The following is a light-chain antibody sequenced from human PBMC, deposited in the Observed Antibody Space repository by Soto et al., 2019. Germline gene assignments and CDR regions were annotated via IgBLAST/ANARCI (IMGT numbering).Light chain of an antibody. V-gene: IGKV3-20*01. Sequence: EIVLTQSPGTLSLSPGERATLSCRASQSVSSSYLAWYQQKPGQAPRLLIYAASSRATCIPDRFSGSGSGTDFTLTISRLEPEDFAVYYCQQYGGSPITFGQGTRLEIK. J-gene: IGKJ5*01. CDR1: QSVSSSY. CDR2: AAS. CDR3: QQYGGSPIT.